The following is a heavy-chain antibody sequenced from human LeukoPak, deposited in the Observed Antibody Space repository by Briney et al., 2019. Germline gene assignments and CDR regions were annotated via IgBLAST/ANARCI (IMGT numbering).Heavy chain of an antibody. CDR1: RFTLYDYG. CDR2: FNWNGVST. J-gene: IGHJ4*02. D-gene: IGHD2-21*02. CDR3: ARDPYCGGDCYSHYFDY. V-gene: IGHV3-20*03. Sequence: PGGSPRLSSAASRFTLYDYGMSSVREAPGKGVEWGSGFNWNGVSTGYAVSAKGRFSISRDNANNSLYLQMNSLRAEDTAVYYCARDPYCGGDCYSHYFDYWGQGTLVTLSS.